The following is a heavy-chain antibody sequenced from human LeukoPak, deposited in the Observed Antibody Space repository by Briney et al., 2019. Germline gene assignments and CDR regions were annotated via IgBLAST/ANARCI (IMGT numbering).Heavy chain of an antibody. D-gene: IGHD6-19*01. J-gene: IGHJ4*02. Sequence: SETLSLTCTVSGGSISSSSYYWGWIRQPPGKGLEWIGSIYYSGSTYYNPSLKSRVTISVDTSKNQFSPKLSSVTAADTAVYYCARDVGSSGWYTFDYWGQGTLVTVSS. V-gene: IGHV4-39*07. CDR2: IYYSGST. CDR3: ARDVGSSGWYTFDY. CDR1: GGSISSSSYY.